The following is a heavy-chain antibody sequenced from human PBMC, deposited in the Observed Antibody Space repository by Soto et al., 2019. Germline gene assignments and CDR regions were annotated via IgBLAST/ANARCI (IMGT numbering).Heavy chain of an antibody. CDR1: GFTFSSYG. CDR3: ARKGAAAGYDAFDI. Sequence: QVQLVESGGGVVQPGRSLRLSCAASGFTFSSYGMHWVRQAPGKGLEWVAVIWYDGSNKYYADSVKGRFTISRDNSKNTLYLQMNSLRAEDTAVYYCARKGAAAGYDAFDIWGQGTMVTVSS. CDR2: IWYDGSNK. J-gene: IGHJ3*02. V-gene: IGHV3-33*01. D-gene: IGHD6-13*01.